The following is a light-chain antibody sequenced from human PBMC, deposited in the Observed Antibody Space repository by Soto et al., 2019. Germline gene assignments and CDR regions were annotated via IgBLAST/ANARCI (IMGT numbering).Light chain of an antibody. V-gene: IGLV1-40*01. J-gene: IGLJ1*01. CDR2: GNS. CDR1: SSNIGAGYD. Sequence: QSVLTQPPSVSGAPGQRVTISCTGSSSNIGAGYDVNWYQQLPGTAPKLLIYGNSNRPSGVSDRVSGSRSGTSASLAITGLQAEDEADYYCQSYDSSLRGVFGTGTQLTVL. CDR3: QSYDSSLRGV.